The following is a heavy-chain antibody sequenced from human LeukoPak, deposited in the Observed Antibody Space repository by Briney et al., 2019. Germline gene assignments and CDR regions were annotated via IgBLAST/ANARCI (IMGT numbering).Heavy chain of an antibody. CDR3: ARDDGGYSYDY. V-gene: IGHV4-59*01. D-gene: IGHD5-18*01. Sequence: SETLSLTCTVSGGSISSYYWSWIRQPPGKGLEWIGYMYYSGSTNYNPSLKSRVTISVDASKSQFSLKLSSVTAADTAVYYCARDDGGYSYDYWGQGTLVIVSS. CDR1: GGSISSYY. CDR2: MYYSGST. J-gene: IGHJ4*02.